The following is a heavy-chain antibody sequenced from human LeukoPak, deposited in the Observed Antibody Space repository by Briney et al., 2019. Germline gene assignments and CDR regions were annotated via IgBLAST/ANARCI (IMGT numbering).Heavy chain of an antibody. V-gene: IGHV3-21*01. CDR3: ARAGGSWYNLYNWFDP. CDR1: GFTFSSYS. D-gene: IGHD6-13*01. J-gene: IGHJ5*02. Sequence: GGSLRLSCVASGFTFSSYSMNWVRQAPGKGLEWVSSISSSSSYIYYADSVKGRFTISRDNAKNSLYLQMNSLRAEDTAVYYCARAGGSWYNLYNWFDPWGQGTLVTVSS. CDR2: ISSSSSYI.